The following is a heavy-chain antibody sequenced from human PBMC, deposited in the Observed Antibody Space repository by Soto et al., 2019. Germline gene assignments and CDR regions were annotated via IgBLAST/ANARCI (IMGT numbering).Heavy chain of an antibody. CDR3: ARASGYVSGWYHDY. CDR2: LIPILGTT. J-gene: IGHJ4*02. D-gene: IGHD6-19*01. Sequence: SVKVSCKASGGTFSSDAVSWVRQAPGRGLEWMGGLIPILGTTHYAQKFQGRVTITADESTNTAYMELSSLRSDDTAVYYCARASGYVSGWYHDYWGQGTRVTVSS. V-gene: IGHV1-69*13. CDR1: GGTFSSDA.